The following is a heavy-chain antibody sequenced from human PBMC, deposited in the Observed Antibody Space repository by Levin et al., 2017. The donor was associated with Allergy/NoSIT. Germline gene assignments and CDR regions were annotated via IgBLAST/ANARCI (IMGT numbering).Heavy chain of an antibody. Sequence: GESLKISCKGSGYSFTKSWIGWVRQMPGKGLEWMGIIYPHDSDTAYSPSFQGQVTISADKSTSTAYLQWRSLKTSATALYFCARAYCGRDCYSDGLYYYHAMDVWGQGTTVTVSS. D-gene: IGHD2-21*02. CDR2: IYPHDSDT. CDR3: ARAYCGRDCYSDGLYYYHAMDV. V-gene: IGHV5-51*01. CDR1: GYSFTKSW. J-gene: IGHJ6*02.